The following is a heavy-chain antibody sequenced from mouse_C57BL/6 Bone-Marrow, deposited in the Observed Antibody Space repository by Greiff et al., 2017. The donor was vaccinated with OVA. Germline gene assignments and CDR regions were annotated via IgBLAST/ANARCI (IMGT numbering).Heavy chain of an antibody. CDR1: GFTFSNYW. V-gene: IGHV6-3*01. Sequence: EVKVVESGGGLVQPGGSMKLSCVASGFTFSNYWMNWVRQSPEKGLEWVAQIRLKSDNYATHYAESVKGRFTISRDDSKSSVYLQMNNLRAEDTGIYYCTAAVVPIDYWGQGTTLTVSS. J-gene: IGHJ2*01. CDR3: TAAVVPIDY. D-gene: IGHD1-1*01. CDR2: IRLKSDNYAT.